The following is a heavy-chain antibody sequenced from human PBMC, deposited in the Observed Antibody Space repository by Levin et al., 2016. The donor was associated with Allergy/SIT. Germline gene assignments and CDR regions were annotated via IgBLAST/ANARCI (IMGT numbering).Heavy chain of an antibody. J-gene: IGHJ6*02. V-gene: IGHV1-18*01. D-gene: IGHD2-2*01. Sequence: WVRQAPGQGLEWMGWISAYNGNTNYAQKLQGRVTMTTDTSTSTAYMELRSLRSDDTAVYYCARVKLASRIPAAAYYYYYGMDVWGQGTTVTVSS. CDR2: ISAYNGNT. CDR3: ARVKLASRIPAAAYYYYYGMDV.